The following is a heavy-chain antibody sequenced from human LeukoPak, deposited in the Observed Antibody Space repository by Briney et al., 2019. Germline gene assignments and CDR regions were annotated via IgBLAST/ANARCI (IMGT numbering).Heavy chain of an antibody. CDR1: GGSISSSSYY. Sequence: SETLSLTCTVSGGSISSSSYYWGWIRQPPGKGLEWIGSIYYSGSTYYNPSLKSRVTISVDTSKNQFSLKLSSVTAADTAVYYCARNLGYSYGPSQNGKLDYWGQGTLVTVSS. CDR2: IYYSGST. CDR3: ARNLGYSYGPSQNGKLDY. J-gene: IGHJ4*02. D-gene: IGHD5-18*01. V-gene: IGHV4-39*01.